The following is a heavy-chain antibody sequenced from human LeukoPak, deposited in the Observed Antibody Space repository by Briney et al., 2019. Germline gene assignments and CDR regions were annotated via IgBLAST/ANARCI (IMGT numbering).Heavy chain of an antibody. CDR1: GFTFSGSA. CDR3: TRHHLGTTATTFGTS. V-gene: IGHV3-73*01. CDR2: IRSKANSYAT. J-gene: IGHJ4*02. Sequence: GGSLKLSCAPSGFTFSGSAMHWVRQASGKGLEWVGRIRSKANSYATAYAASVKGRFTISRDDSKNTAYLQMNSLKTEDTAVYYCTRHHLGTTATTFGTSWGQGTLVTVSS. D-gene: IGHD4-17*01.